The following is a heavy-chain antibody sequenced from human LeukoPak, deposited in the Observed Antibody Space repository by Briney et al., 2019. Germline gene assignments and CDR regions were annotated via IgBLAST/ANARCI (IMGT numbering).Heavy chain of an antibody. Sequence: SETLSLTCTVSGGSISLLYWGWIRQPPGKGLEFIGYIYDSGAANYNPSLKSRVTLSVDTSKNQFSLKLNSVTAADTAVYYCARGGVTAKYYFDSWGQGTLVTVSS. CDR1: GGSISLLY. D-gene: IGHD3-10*01. J-gene: IGHJ4*02. CDR2: IYDSGAA. CDR3: ARGGVTAKYYFDS. V-gene: IGHV4-59*11.